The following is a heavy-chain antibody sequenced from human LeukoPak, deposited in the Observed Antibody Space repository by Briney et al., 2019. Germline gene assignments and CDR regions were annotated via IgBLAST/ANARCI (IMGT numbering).Heavy chain of an antibody. CDR1: GFTFSSYW. J-gene: IGHJ6*02. CDR2: IKQDGSEK. Sequence: QTGGSLRLSCAASGFTFSSYWMSWVRQAPGKGLERVANIKQDGSEKYYVDSVKGRFTISRDNAKNSLYLQMNSLRAEDTAVYYCARDDSSGGREYYYGMDVWGQGTTVTVSS. CDR3: ARDDSSGGREYYYGMDV. D-gene: IGHD2-15*01. V-gene: IGHV3-7*01.